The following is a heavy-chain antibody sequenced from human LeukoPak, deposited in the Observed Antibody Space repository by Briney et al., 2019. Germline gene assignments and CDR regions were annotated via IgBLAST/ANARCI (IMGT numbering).Heavy chain of an antibody. CDR2: INHSGST. CDR1: GGSFSGYC. J-gene: IGHJ3*02. Sequence: SETLSLTCAVYGGSFSGYCWSWIRHPPGKGLEWIGEINHSGSTNYNPSLKSRVTISVDTAKNQFSLKLSSVTAADTAVYYCAREGYSYARAFDIWGQGTMVTLSS. D-gene: IGHD5-18*01. CDR3: AREGYSYARAFDI. V-gene: IGHV4-34*01.